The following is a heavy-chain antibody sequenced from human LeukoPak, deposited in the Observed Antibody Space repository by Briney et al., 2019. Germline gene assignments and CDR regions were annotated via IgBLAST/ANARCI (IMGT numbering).Heavy chain of an antibody. CDR1: GGSISSGGYY. CDR2: IYYSGST. Sequence: SETLSLTCTVSGGSISSGGYYWSWVRQHPGKGLEWIGYIYYSGSTYYNPSLKSRVTISVDTSKNQFSLKLSSVTAADTAVYYCARSSGYYYGSGSYYPRISEEQKIFDYWGQGTLVTVSS. V-gene: IGHV4-31*03. D-gene: IGHD3-10*01. J-gene: IGHJ4*02. CDR3: ARSSGYYYGSGSYYPRISEEQKIFDY.